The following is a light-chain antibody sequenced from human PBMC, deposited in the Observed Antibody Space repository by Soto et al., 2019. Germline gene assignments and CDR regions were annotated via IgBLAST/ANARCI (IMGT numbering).Light chain of an antibody. CDR1: QSISTN. CDR2: DAS. V-gene: IGKV3-15*01. CDR3: QQYNNWPLS. J-gene: IGKJ4*01. Sequence: EIEMTQSPATLSVSPGERATLSCRASQSISTNLAWYQQKPGQAPRLLIYDASTRATGIPARVSGSGSGTEFTLTITGQQSGDVAVYYCQQYNNWPLSFGGGTKVEIK.